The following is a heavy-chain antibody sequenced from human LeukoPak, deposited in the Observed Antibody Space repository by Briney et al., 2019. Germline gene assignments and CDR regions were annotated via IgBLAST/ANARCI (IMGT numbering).Heavy chain of an antibody. Sequence: SETLSLTCTVSGGSISSYYWSWIRQPPGKGLEWIGYIYYSGSTNYNPSLKSRVTISVDTSKNQFSLKLSSVTAADTAVYYCARGYSGYGLAFDYWGQGTLVTVSS. V-gene: IGHV4-59*01. CDR3: ARGYSGYGLAFDY. CDR1: GGSISSYY. J-gene: IGHJ4*02. CDR2: IYYSGST. D-gene: IGHD5-12*01.